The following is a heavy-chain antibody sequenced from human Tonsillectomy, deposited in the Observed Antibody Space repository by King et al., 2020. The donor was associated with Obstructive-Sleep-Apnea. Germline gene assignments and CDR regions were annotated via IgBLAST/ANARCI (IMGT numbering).Heavy chain of an antibody. CDR2: IYYSGST. CDR3: ARGGDYGDYRTAVGADY. CDR1: GGSISSGAYS. J-gene: IGHJ4*02. V-gene: IGHV4-30-4*07. D-gene: IGHD4-17*01. Sequence: VQLQESGPGLVKPSQTLSLTCAVSGGSISSGAYSWSWIRQPPGKGLEWIGYIYYSGSTYYNLSLKSRVTISVDTSKNQFSLKLSSVTAADTAGYYCARGGDYGDYRTAVGADYWGQGTLVTVSS.